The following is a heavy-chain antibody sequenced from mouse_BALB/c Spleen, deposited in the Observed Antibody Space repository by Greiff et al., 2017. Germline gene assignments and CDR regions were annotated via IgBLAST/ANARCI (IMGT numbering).Heavy chain of an antibody. Sequence: EVQGVESGGDLVKPGGSLKLSCAASGFTFSSYGMSWVRQTPGKRLEWVATISSGGSYTYYPDSVKGPFTISRDNAKNTLYLQMSSMKSEDTAMYYCARRGNPLDYWGQGTLVTVSA. V-gene: IGHV5-6*01. CDR1: GFTFSSYG. D-gene: IGHD2-1*01. CDR3: ARRGNPLDY. J-gene: IGHJ3*01. CDR2: ISSGGSYT.